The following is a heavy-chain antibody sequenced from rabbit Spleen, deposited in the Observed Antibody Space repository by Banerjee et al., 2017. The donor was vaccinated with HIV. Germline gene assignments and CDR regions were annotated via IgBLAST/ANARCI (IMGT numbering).Heavy chain of an antibody. CDR1: GFDFSSYY. CDR2: FDPVFGGT. CDR3: ARDLVAVIGWNFNL. D-gene: IGHD1-1*01. J-gene: IGHJ4*01. Sequence: QLKETGGGLVQPGGSLTLSCKASGFDFSSYYMSWVRQAPGKGLEWIGYFDPVFGGTYYASWVNGQFTISSHNAQNTLYLQLNSLTAADTATYFCARDLVAVIGWNFNLWGQGTLVTVS. V-gene: IGHV1S7*01.